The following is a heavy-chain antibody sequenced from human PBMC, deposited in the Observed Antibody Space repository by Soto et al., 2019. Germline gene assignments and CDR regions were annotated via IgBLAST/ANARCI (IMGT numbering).Heavy chain of an antibody. CDR3: ARQQLLPFYYALDV. Sequence: QVQLQDSGPGLVKPSDTLSLTCTVSGGSISGYYWSWIRQPPGKGLEYIGYIYYRGSTNYNPSLKSRVTMSVDTSRNQFSLKVNSVTAADTAVYYCARQQLLPFYYALDVWGQGTTVTVSS. V-gene: IGHV4-59*07. CDR1: GGSISGYY. CDR2: IYYRGST. J-gene: IGHJ6*02. D-gene: IGHD6-13*01.